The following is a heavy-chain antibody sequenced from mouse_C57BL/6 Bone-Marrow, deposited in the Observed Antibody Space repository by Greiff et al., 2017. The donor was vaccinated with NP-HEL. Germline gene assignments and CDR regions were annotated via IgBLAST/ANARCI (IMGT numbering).Heavy chain of an antibody. CDR3: ARSGVLRPFYAMDY. CDR2: ILPGSGST. J-gene: IGHJ4*01. Sequence: QVQLQQSGAELMKPGASVKLSCKATGYTFTGYWIEWVKQRPGHGLAWIGEILPGSGSTNYHEKVKGQAPFTADTSADTAYMQLSSLTTEDSAIYYCARSGVLRPFYAMDYWGQGTSVTVSS. CDR1: GYTFTGYW. V-gene: IGHV1-9*01. D-gene: IGHD1-2*01.